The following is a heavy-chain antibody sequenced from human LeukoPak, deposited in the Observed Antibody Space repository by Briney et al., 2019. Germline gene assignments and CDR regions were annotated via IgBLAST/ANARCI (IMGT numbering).Heavy chain of an antibody. V-gene: IGHV3-23*01. CDR3: AKTPRHGIVVVPAAVVGYY. J-gene: IGHJ4*02. CDR1: GDSISSSTYY. Sequence: ETLSLTCTVSGDSISSSTYYWGWVRQAPGKGLEWVSAISGSGGSTYYADSVKGRFTISRDNSKNTLYLQMNSLRAEDTAVYYCAKTPRHGIVVVPAAVVGYYWGQGTLVTVTS. CDR2: ISGSGGST. D-gene: IGHD2-2*01.